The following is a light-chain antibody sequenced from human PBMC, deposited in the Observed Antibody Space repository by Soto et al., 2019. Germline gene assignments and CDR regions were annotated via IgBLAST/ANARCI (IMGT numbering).Light chain of an antibody. CDR2: EVS. J-gene: IGLJ1*01. V-gene: IGLV2-14*01. Sequence: QSALTQPASVSWSPGQSLTISCTRTNIDIAPYNYVSWYQQHPGKAPKLLIYEVSYRPSGISNRFSGSKSGNTASLTISGLQAEDEADYYCSSYASSTKDVFGTGTKVTVL. CDR3: SSYASSTKDV. CDR1: NIDIAPYNY.